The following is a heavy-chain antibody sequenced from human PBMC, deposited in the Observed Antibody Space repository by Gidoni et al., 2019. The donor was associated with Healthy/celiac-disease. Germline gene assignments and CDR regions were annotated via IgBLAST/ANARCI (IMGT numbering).Heavy chain of an antibody. Sequence: EVKLVESGGGLVQPGGSLRLSCAAPGFPFSCYSMNWVRQAPGKGLWWVSYISSSSSTIYYADSVKGRFTISRDNAKNSLYLQMNSLRDEDTAVYYCARDRSGSYCPDYWGQGTLVTVSS. J-gene: IGHJ4*02. V-gene: IGHV3-48*02. CDR2: ISSSSSTI. CDR3: ARDRSGSYCPDY. D-gene: IGHD1-26*01. CDR1: GFPFSCYS.